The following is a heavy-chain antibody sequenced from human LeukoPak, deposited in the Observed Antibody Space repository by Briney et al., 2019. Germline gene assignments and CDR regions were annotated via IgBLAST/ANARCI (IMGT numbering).Heavy chain of an antibody. CDR2: ISAYNGNT. D-gene: IGHD3-10*01. CDR3: ARDPAINVHMFRGVNNWFDP. J-gene: IGHJ5*02. CDR1: GYTFTTYG. Sequence: ASVKVSCTASGYTFTTYGISWERQAPGQGLEWMGWISAYNGNTNYAQKPQGRVTMTTDTSTSTAYMELRSLRSDDTAVYYCARDPAINVHMFRGVNNWFDPWGQGTLVTVSS. V-gene: IGHV1-18*01.